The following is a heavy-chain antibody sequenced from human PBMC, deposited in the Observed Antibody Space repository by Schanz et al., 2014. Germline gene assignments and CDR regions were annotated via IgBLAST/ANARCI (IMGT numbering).Heavy chain of an antibody. CDR2: ISDSGDST. J-gene: IGHJ6*02. CDR3: ARACCRQENHYYYTGMDV. V-gene: IGHV3-11*01. D-gene: IGHD2-15*01. Sequence: QVQLVDSGGGLVKPGGSLRLSCAASGFTFSDYYMTWIRQAPGKGLEWVSDISDSGDSTHYADSVKGRFTISRDNAKNSLFLQMNSLSAEDTAVYYCARACCRQENHYYYTGMDVWGQGTTVTVSS. CDR1: GFTFSDYY.